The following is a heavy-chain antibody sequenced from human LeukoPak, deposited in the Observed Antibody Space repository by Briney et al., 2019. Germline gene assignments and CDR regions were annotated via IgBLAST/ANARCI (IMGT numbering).Heavy chain of an antibody. Sequence: ASVKVSCKPSGYTFTSYGISWVRQAPGQGLEWMGRIIPILGIANYAQKFQGRVTITADKSTSTAYMELSSLRSEDTAVYYCARDDYYDSSGYPGYWGQGTLVTVS. V-gene: IGHV1-69*04. D-gene: IGHD3-22*01. CDR1: GYTFTSYG. J-gene: IGHJ4*02. CDR3: ARDDYYDSSGYPGY. CDR2: IIPILGIA.